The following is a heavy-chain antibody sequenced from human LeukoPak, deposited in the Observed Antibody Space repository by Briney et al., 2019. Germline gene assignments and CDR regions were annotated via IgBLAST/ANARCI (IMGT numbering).Heavy chain of an antibody. V-gene: IGHV3-23*01. CDR1: GFTFNSYA. D-gene: IGHD2-15*01. J-gene: IGHJ4*02. CDR3: ARQLGYCTDGSCYFDY. CDR2: IGTRGGDT. Sequence: PGGSLILSCSASGFTFNSYAMSWVRQTSGRGLQWLSDIGTRGGDTYYADSVEGRFTISRNNSRNTLHLQMNSLRAEDTAVYFCARQLGYCTDGSCYFDYWGQGTLVTVSS.